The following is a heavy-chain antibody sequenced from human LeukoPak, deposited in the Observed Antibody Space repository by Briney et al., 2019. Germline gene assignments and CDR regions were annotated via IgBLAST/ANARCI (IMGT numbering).Heavy chain of an antibody. CDR1: GYSISDGFY. Sequence: SETLSLTCTVSGYSISDGFYWDWIRQTPGKGLEWIGSIYHSGTTYYNPSLKSRVTISADTSKNHFSLNLSSVTAADTAVYYCARDIVATIFGYWGQGTLVTVSS. CDR2: IYHSGTT. D-gene: IGHD5-12*01. J-gene: IGHJ4*02. V-gene: IGHV4-38-2*02. CDR3: ARDIVATIFGY.